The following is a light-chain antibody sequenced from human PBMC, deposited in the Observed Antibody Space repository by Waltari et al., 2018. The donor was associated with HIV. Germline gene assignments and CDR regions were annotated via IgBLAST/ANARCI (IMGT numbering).Light chain of an antibody. V-gene: IGKV3-15*01. CDR2: DAS. CDR1: QSVSSN. Sequence: EVVMTQSPATLSVSPGERVTLSCRASQSVSSNLAWYQQTPGQAPRLLIYDASTSASGVPARFSGSGSGTDFTLTITSLQSEDFAVYYCQQYNNWPPWTFGQGTRVQIK. CDR3: QQYNNWPPWT. J-gene: IGKJ1*01.